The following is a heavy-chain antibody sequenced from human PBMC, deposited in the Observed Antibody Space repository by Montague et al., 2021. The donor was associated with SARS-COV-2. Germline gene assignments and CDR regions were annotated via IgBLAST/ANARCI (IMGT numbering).Heavy chain of an antibody. CDR1: GGSISSSSSY. J-gene: IGHJ6*02. CDR2: IYYSGST. CDR3: ARDIRIPMLIVIQGYGMDV. Sequence: SETLSLTCTVSGGSISSSSSYWGWIRQPPGMGLEWIGSIYYSGSTYYNPSLKSRITISVDTSKNQFPLRLTSVTAADTAVYYCARDIRIPMLIVIQGYGMDVWGQGTTVTVSS. D-gene: IGHD3-22*01. V-gene: IGHV4-39*06.